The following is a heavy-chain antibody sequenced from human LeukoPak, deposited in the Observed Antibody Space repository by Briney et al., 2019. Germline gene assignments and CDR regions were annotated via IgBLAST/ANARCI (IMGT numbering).Heavy chain of an antibody. Sequence: GGSLRLSCAASGFTFTSAWMSWPRQTPEKGLEWVAHMNEDGSGRFYVDSAKGRFTISRDDTQNSVYLQMNSLSVEDTAVYYCAAWFGESVPWGQGTLVTVSS. J-gene: IGHJ5*02. CDR1: GFTFTSAW. V-gene: IGHV3-7*01. CDR2: MNEDGSGR. CDR3: AAWFGESVP. D-gene: IGHD3-10*01.